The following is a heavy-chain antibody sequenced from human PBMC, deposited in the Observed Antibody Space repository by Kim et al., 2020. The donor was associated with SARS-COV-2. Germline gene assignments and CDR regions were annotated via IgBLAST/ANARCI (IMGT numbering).Heavy chain of an antibody. CDR1: GFTFDDYG. J-gene: IGHJ5*02. Sequence: GGSLRLSCAASGFTFDDYGMSWVRQAPGKGLEWVSGINWNGGSTGYADSVKGRFTISRDNAKNSLYLQMNSLRAEDTALYHCAREAQGAAGYNWFDPWGQGTLVTVSS. D-gene: IGHD6-13*01. CDR3: AREAQGAAGYNWFDP. V-gene: IGHV3-20*01. CDR2: INWNGGST.